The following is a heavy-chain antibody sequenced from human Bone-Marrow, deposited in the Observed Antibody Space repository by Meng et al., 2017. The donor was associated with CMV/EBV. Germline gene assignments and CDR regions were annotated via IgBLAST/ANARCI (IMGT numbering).Heavy chain of an antibody. CDR1: GYTFTGYY. CDR3: ARTIAAAGGADY. J-gene: IGHJ4*02. CDR2: INPNSGGT. D-gene: IGHD6-13*01. V-gene: IGHV1-2*02. Sequence: ASVKVSCKASGYTFTGYYMHWVRQAPGQGLEWMGWINPNSGGTNYAQKFQGRVTMTRDTSSSTAYMELSRLRSDDTAVYYCARTIAAAGGADYWGQGTLVTVSS.